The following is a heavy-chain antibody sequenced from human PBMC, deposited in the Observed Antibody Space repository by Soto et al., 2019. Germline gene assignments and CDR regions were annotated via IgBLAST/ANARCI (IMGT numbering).Heavy chain of an antibody. Sequence: QVQLQQWGAGLVKPSETLSLSCAVYGQSFSGHSWAWIRQPPGKGLEWIGEINESGSTYYNPSLKSRVTISTDTSKNQFSLKLSSVSAEDTAAYFCARGSGIVALPGELEDVKYDYWGQGTLVNVSS. D-gene: IGHD1-1*01. V-gene: IGHV4-34*01. CDR3: ARGSGIVALPGELEDVKYDY. CDR1: GQSFSGHS. CDR2: INESGST. J-gene: IGHJ4*02.